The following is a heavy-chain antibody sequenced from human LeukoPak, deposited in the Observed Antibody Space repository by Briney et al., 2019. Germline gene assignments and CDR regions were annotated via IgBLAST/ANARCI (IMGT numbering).Heavy chain of an antibody. Sequence: ASVKVSCKASGYTFTSYAMNWVRQAPGQGLEWMGWINTNTGNPTYAQGFTGRFVFPLDTSVSTAYLQISSLKAEDTAVYYCASLEGSVAGTEYYFDYWGQGTLVTVSS. CDR2: INTNTGNP. CDR3: ASLEGSVAGTEYYFDY. V-gene: IGHV7-4-1*02. CDR1: GYTFTSYA. D-gene: IGHD6-19*01. J-gene: IGHJ4*02.